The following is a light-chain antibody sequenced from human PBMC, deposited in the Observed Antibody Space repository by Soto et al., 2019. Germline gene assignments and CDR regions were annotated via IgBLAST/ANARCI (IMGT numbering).Light chain of an antibody. J-gene: IGKJ2*01. V-gene: IGKV3-20*01. CDR2: GAS. CDR3: QQYGSSALYT. Sequence: EIVLTQSPGTLSLSPGERATLSCRASQSVSSSYLAWYQQKPGQAPRLLIYGASGRATGIPDRFSGSGSGTDFTLTISRLEPEDFAVYYSQQYGSSALYTFGQGTKLEIK. CDR1: QSVSSSY.